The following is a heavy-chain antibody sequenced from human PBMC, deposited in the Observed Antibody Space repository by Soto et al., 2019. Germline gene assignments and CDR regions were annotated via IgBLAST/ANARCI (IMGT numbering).Heavy chain of an antibody. J-gene: IGHJ5*02. D-gene: IGHD2-21*02. CDR2: IYYSEST. V-gene: IGHV4-59*08. CDR1: GGSISSYY. CDR3: ARLSGGNSDWFDP. Sequence: SETLSLTCTVSGGSISSYYWSWIRQPPGKGLEWIGYIYYSESTNYNPSLKSRVTISVDTSKNLFFLKLSSVTAADTAVYYCARLSGGNSDWFDPWGQGTLVTVS.